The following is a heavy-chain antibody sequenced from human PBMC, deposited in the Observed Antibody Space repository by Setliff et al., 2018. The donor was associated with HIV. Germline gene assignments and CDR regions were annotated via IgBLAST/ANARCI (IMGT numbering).Heavy chain of an antibody. CDR3: ARQHYYDSSGRNLMDV. Sequence: PSETLSLTCTVSGGSISNYYWSWIRQPPGKGLEWIGYIYYSGSTTYNPSLESRVTISIDTSKNQFSLKLSSVTAADTAAYYCARQHYYDSSGRNLMDVWGKGTTVTVSS. CDR2: IYYSGST. J-gene: IGHJ6*03. V-gene: IGHV4-59*08. CDR1: GGSISNYY. D-gene: IGHD3-22*01.